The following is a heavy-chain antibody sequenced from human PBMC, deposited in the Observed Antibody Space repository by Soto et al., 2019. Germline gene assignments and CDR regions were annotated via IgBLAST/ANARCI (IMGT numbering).Heavy chain of an antibody. Sequence: GGSLRLSCSTSGFTFSTYAMNWVRQAPGKGLEWVSALSGSGGTTYYADSVGGRFTISRDNSKNTLFLQMSSLRAEDTALYYCAKRRAGYGSGSDTFYFDFWGQGTLVTVSS. CDR1: GFTFSTYA. CDR3: AKRRAGYGSGSDTFYFDF. CDR2: LSGSGGTT. D-gene: IGHD3-10*01. V-gene: IGHV3-23*01. J-gene: IGHJ4*02.